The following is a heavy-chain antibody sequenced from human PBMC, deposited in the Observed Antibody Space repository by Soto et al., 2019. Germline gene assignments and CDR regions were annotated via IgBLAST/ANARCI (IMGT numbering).Heavy chain of an antibody. D-gene: IGHD2-2*01. CDR2: ISAYNGNT. V-gene: IGHV1-18*01. J-gene: IGHJ5*02. CDR1: GYTFTSYG. Sequence: ASVKVSCKASGYTFTSYGISWVRQAPGQGLEWMGWISAYNGNTNYAQKLQGRVTMTTDTSTGTAYMELRSLRSDDTAVYYCARDRPPPRGVPAYNWFDPWGQGTLVTVSS. CDR3: ARDRPPPRGVPAYNWFDP.